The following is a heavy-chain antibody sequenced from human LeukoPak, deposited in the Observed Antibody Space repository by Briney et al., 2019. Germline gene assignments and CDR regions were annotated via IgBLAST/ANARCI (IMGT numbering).Heavy chain of an antibody. D-gene: IGHD2-2*01. Sequence: SETLSLTCAVYGGSFSGYYWSWIRQPPGKGLEWIGEINHSGSTNYNPSLKSRVTISVDTSKNQFSLKLGSVTAADTAVYYCASSLPSRYCSSTSCYRYYYYYGMDVWGQGTTVTVSS. CDR2: INHSGST. V-gene: IGHV4-34*01. CDR3: ASSLPSRYCSSTSCYRYYYYYGMDV. J-gene: IGHJ6*02. CDR1: GGSFSGYY.